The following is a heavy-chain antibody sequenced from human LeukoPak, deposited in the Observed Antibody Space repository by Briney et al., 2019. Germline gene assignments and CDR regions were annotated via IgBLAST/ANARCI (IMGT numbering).Heavy chain of an antibody. CDR3: AKVSVGNWFDP. D-gene: IGHD3-10*01. Sequence: GGSLRLSCAASGFTFSSYSMNWVRQAPGKGLEWVSSISSSGNYIYYADSLKGRFTISRDNANNSLYLQIHSLRAEDTAVYYCAKVSVGNWFDPWGQGTLVTVSS. V-gene: IGHV3-21*01. CDR2: ISSSGNYI. CDR1: GFTFSSYS. J-gene: IGHJ5*02.